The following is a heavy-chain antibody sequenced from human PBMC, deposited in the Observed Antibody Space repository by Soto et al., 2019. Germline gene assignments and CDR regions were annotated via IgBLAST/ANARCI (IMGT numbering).Heavy chain of an antibody. CDR3: VRKVTNTSPHRLDA. Sequence: PSEALSLTCTVSGASVSGFYWSWIRKSAGKGLEWIGRIYATGTTDYNPSLKSRVMMSVDTSKKQFSLKLRSVTAADAAVYYCVRKVTNTSPHRLDAWGQ. CDR2: IYATGTT. D-gene: IGHD1-1*01. J-gene: IGHJ5*02. CDR1: GASVSGFY. V-gene: IGHV4-4*07.